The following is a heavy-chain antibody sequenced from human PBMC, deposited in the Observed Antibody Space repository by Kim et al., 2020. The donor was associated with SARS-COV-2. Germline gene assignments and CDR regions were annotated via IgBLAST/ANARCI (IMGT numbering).Heavy chain of an antibody. V-gene: IGHV4-4*08. CDR3: ARYSSTWNRFDP. J-gene: IGHJ5*02. D-gene: IGHD6-13*01. Sequence: NYTPPRKARVTISVDTSKNPFPLKLSSVTAADTAVYYCARYSSTWNRFDPWGQGILVTVSS.